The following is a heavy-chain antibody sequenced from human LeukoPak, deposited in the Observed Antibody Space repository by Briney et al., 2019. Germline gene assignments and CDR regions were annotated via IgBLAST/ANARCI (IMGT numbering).Heavy chain of an antibody. CDR3: ARDDSSGWFH. Sequence: KFQGRVTITRDTSASTAYMGLSSLRPEDTAVYYCARDDSSGWFHWGQGTLVTVSS. D-gene: IGHD6-19*01. J-gene: IGHJ4*02. V-gene: IGHV1-3*01.